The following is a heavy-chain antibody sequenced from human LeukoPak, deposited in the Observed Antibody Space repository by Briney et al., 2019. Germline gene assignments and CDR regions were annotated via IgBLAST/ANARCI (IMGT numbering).Heavy chain of an antibody. CDR3: ARVKGSGYYYVFDY. J-gene: IGHJ4*02. Sequence: SETLSLTCAVYGGSFSGSYWSWIRQPPGKGLEWVGEINHSGSTNFNPSLKSRVTISVDTSKNQFSLRLSSVTAADTAVYYCARVKGSGYYYVFDYWGQGTLVTVSS. CDR2: INHSGST. D-gene: IGHD3-22*01. CDR1: GGSFSGSY. V-gene: IGHV4-34*01.